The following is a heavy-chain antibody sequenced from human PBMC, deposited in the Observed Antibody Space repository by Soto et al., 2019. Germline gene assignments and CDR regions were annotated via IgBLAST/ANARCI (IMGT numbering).Heavy chain of an antibody. Sequence: QVQLVQSGAEVKKPGSSVKVSCKASGGTFSSYTISWVRQPPGHALEWMGRIIPILGIATYAQKFQGRVTITADNSTSTAYMELSSLRSEDTAVYYCARDCSSTSCYAYPWGQGTLVTVSS. CDR1: GGTFSSYT. D-gene: IGHD2-2*01. CDR2: IIPILGIA. J-gene: IGHJ5*02. CDR3: ARDCSSTSCYAYP. V-gene: IGHV1-69*08.